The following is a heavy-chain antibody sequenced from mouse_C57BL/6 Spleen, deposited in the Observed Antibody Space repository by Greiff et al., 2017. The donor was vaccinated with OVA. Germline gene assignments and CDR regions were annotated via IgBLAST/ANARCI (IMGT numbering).Heavy chain of an antibody. V-gene: IGHV1-53*01. Sequence: VKLQQPGTELVKPGASVKLSCKASGYTFTSYWMHWVKQRPGQGLEWIGNINPSNGGTNYNEKFKSKATLTVDKSSSTAYMQLSSLTSEDSAVYYCARRGIYDYDEYYFDYWGQGTTLTVSS. D-gene: IGHD2-4*01. CDR1: GYTFTSYW. CDR3: ARRGIYDYDEYYFDY. CDR2: INPSNGGT. J-gene: IGHJ2*01.